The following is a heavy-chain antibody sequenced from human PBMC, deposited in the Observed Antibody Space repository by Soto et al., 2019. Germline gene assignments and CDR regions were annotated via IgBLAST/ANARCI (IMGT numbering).Heavy chain of an antibody. CDR2: IYYSGST. J-gene: IGHJ6*03. D-gene: IGHD3-10*01. Sequence: SETLSLTCTVSGGSISSYYWSWIRQPPGKGLEWIGYIYYSGSTNYNPSLKSRVTISVDTSKNQFSLKLSSVTAADTAVYYCARTGYYGSGSYYNAEDYYYYYMDVWGKGTTVTVSS. CDR1: GGSISSYY. CDR3: ARTGYYGSGSYYNAEDYYYYYMDV. V-gene: IGHV4-59*01.